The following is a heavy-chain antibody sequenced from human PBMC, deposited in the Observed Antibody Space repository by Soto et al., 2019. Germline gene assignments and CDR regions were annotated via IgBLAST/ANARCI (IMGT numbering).Heavy chain of an antibody. V-gene: IGHV3-23*01. J-gene: IGHJ4*02. CDR2: ISGSGGST. D-gene: IGHD2-21*01. CDR1: GFTFSNYA. CDR3: AINYGTLIVAKYFDD. Sequence: GGSLRLSCAASGFTFSNYALAWVRQAPGKGLEWVSGISGSGGSTFYPDSVKGRFTISRDNSKNTLYLQMNSLRAEDTAVYYCAINYGTLIVAKYFDDWGQGALVTVSS.